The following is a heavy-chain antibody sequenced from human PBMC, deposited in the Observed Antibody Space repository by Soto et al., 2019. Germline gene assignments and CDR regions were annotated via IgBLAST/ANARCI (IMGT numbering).Heavy chain of an antibody. J-gene: IGHJ4*02. D-gene: IGHD3-10*01. V-gene: IGHV1-18*01. CDR1: GYTFTSYG. CDR3: ARGAKFGQLLFPVDY. CDR2: ISAYNGNT. Sequence: ASVKVSCKASGYTFTSYGISWVRQAPGQGLEWMGRISAYNGNTNYAQKLQGRVTMTTDTSTSTAYMELRSLRSDDTAVYYCARGAKFGQLLFPVDYWGQGTLVTVSS.